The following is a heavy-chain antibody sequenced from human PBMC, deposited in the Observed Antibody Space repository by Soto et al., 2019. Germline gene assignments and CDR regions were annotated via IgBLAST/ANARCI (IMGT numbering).Heavy chain of an antibody. V-gene: IGHV4-59*08. J-gene: IGHJ6*02. CDR2: IYDTGISGYTPST. Sequence: SETLSLTCTVSGGSITSSYWSWIRRPPGKGLEWIAYIYDTGISGYTPSTSYNPSLKSRVTISVDTSKNQFSLKLSSVTAADTAVYYCARHPLRGDFWRNNYYYGMDVWGQGTTVTVSS. D-gene: IGHD3-3*01. CDR1: GGSITSSY. CDR3: ARHPLRGDFWRNNYYYGMDV.